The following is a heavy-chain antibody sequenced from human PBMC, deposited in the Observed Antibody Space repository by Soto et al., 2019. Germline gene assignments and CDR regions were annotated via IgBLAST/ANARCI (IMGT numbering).Heavy chain of an antibody. CDR3: ASSGPHYGDYAGGDYY. Sequence: QVQLVQSGAEVKKPGSSVKVSCKASGGTFSSYAISWVRQAPGQGLEWMGGIIPIFGTANYAQKFQGRVTSTADESTSTAYMELSSLRSEDTAVYYCASSGPHYGDYAGGDYYWGQGTLVTVSS. V-gene: IGHV1-69*12. D-gene: IGHD4-17*01. CDR1: GGTFSSYA. CDR2: IIPIFGTA. J-gene: IGHJ4*02.